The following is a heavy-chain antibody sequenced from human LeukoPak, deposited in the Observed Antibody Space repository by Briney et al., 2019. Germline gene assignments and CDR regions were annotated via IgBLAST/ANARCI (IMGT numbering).Heavy chain of an antibody. D-gene: IGHD3-3*01. CDR3: ARAPITIFGVVIIKEDRYFDY. V-gene: IGHV1-69*13. Sequence: SVKVSCKASGGTFSSYAISWVRQAPGQGLEWMGGIIPIFGTANYAQKFQGRVTITADESTSTAYMELSSLRSQDTAVYYCARAPITIFGVVIIKEDRYFDYWGQGTLVTVSS. CDR2: IIPIFGTA. CDR1: GGTFSSYA. J-gene: IGHJ4*02.